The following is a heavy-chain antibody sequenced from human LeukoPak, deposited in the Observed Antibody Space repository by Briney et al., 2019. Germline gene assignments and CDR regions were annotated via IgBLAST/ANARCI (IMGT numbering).Heavy chain of an antibody. CDR1: GGSFSSYY. CDR3: ARRGSRMLTRLNKRRDGLWLDP. V-gene: IGHV4-34*01. CDR2: INHSGSI. J-gene: IGHJ5*02. D-gene: IGHD3-16*01. Sequence: SETLSLTCAVYGGSFSSYYWSWIRQPPGEGLEWIGEINHSGSINYNPSLKSRVSISVDTSKNQFSLKLISVTAADTAMYYCARRGSRMLTRLNKRRDGLWLDPWGQGTLVTVSS.